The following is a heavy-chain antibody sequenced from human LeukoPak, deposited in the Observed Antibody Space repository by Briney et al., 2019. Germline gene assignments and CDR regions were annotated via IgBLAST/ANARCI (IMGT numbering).Heavy chain of an antibody. Sequence: GGSLRLSCAASGFTFSSYSMNWVRQAPGKGLEWVSYISSSSSTIYYADSVKGRFTISRDNAKNSLYLQMNSQRAEDTAVYYCARDPEHRTYYHDSSGPRGGQGTLVTVSS. CDR1: GFTFSSYS. CDR2: ISSSSSTI. D-gene: IGHD3-22*01. CDR3: ARDPEHRTYYHDSSGPR. J-gene: IGHJ4*02. V-gene: IGHV3-48*04.